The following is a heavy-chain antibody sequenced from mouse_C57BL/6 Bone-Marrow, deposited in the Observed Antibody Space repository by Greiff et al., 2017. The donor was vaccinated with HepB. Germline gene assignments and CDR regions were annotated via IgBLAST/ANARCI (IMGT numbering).Heavy chain of an antibody. J-gene: IGHJ2*01. CDR1: GYTFTDYY. CDR3: ARLGMVPYYFDY. D-gene: IGHD2-3*01. CDR2: INPYNGGT. V-gene: IGHV1-19*01. Sequence: DVQLQESGPVLVKPGASVKMSCKASGYTFTDYYMNWVKQSHGKSLEWIGVINPYNGGTSYNQKFKGKATLTVDKSSSTAYMELNSLTSEDSAVYYCARLGMVPYYFDYWGQGTTLTVSS.